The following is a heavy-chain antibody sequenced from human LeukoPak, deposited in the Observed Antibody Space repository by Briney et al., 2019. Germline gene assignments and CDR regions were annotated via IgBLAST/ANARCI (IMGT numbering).Heavy chain of an antibody. Sequence: SDTLSLTCAVSGVSFDDYYWSWVRQTPGKGLEWIGEINHSGYTNDNPSLKSRVTLSIDTSRKQFSLNLRSVTVADAGTYYCTRMTTGHDYWGQGTLVTVSS. CDR2: INHSGYT. D-gene: IGHD4-17*01. CDR3: TRMTTGHDY. CDR1: GVSFDDYY. J-gene: IGHJ4*02. V-gene: IGHV4-34*01.